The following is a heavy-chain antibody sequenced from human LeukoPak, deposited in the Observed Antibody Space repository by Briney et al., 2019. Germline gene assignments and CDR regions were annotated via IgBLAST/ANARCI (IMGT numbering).Heavy chain of an antibody. CDR2: ISGSGGCT. V-gene: IGHV3-23*01. CDR3: AKASVAGTDWFDP. J-gene: IGHJ5*02. Sequence: GGSLRLSCAASGFTFSSYAMSWVRQAPGKGLEWVSAISGSGGCTYYADSVKGRFTISRDNSKNTLSLQMNSLRAEDTAVYYCAKASVAGTDWFDPWGQGTLVTVSS. D-gene: IGHD6-19*01. CDR1: GFTFSSYA.